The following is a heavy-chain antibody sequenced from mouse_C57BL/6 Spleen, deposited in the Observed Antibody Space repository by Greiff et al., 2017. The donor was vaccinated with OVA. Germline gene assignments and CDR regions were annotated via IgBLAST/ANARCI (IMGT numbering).Heavy chain of an antibody. D-gene: IGHD1-1*01. V-gene: IGHV1-26*01. CDR3: AILTTVVAKDY. CDR2: INPNNGGT. J-gene: IGHJ2*01. CDR1: GYTFTDYY. Sequence: EVQLQQSGPELVKPGASVKISCKASGYTFTDYYMNWVKQSHGKSLEWIGDINPNNGGTSYNQKFKGKATLTVDKSSSTAYMELRSLTSEDSAVYYCAILTTVVAKDYWGQGTTLTVSS.